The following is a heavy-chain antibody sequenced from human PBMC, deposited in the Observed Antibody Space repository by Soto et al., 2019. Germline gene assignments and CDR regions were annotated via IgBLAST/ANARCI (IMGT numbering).Heavy chain of an antibody. Sequence: QVQLVQSGAEVKKPGASVKVSCKASGYTFTSYGISWVRQAPGQGLEWMGWISAYNGNTNYAQKLQGRVTMTTDTATSTAYREVGSRRSDDTAVYYCAGVVFEWGYTWTDDGSDPWGKGTLVTVSS. CDR3: AGVVFEWGYTWTDDGSDP. J-gene: IGHJ5*02. D-gene: IGHD1-1*01. CDR1: GYTFTSYG. CDR2: ISAYNGNT. V-gene: IGHV1-18*04.